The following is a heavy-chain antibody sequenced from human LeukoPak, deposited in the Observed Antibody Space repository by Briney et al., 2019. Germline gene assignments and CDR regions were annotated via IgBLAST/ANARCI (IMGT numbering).Heavy chain of an antibody. Sequence: SETLSLTCAVYGGSFSGYYWSWIRQPPGKGLEWIGEINHSGSTNYNPSLKSRVTISVDTSKNQFSLKLSSVTAADTAVYYCARVPRDDEYYDFWSGYYAAFDYWGQGTLVTVSS. V-gene: IGHV4-34*01. CDR1: GGSFSGYY. J-gene: IGHJ4*02. CDR2: INHSGST. CDR3: ARVPRDDEYYDFWSGYYAAFDY. D-gene: IGHD3-3*01.